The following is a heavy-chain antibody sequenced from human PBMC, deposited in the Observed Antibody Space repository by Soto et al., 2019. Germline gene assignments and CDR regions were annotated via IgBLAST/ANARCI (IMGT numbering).Heavy chain of an antibody. CDR1: GFTFSSYG. V-gene: IGHV3-33*01. CDR2: IWYDGSNK. Sequence: GGSLRLSCAASGFTFSSYGMHWVRQAPGKGLEWVAVIWYDGSNKYYADSVKGRFTISRDNSKNTLYLQMNSLRAEDTAVYYCARDFGNSSWYNAFDIWGQGTMVTVSS. D-gene: IGHD6-13*01. J-gene: IGHJ3*02. CDR3: ARDFGNSSWYNAFDI.